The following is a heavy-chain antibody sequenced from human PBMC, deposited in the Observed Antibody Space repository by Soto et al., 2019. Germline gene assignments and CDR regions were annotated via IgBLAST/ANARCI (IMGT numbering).Heavy chain of an antibody. CDR1: GFTFSSYA. J-gene: IGHJ4*02. Sequence: GGSLRLSCTASGFTFSSYAMNWVRQAPGKGLEWVSVISGSGGSTYYAESVKGRFTISRDNSKNTLYLQMNSLRAEDTAVYYCASRTSGWYFDYWGQGTLVTVSS. D-gene: IGHD6-19*01. V-gene: IGHV3-23*01. CDR2: ISGSGGST. CDR3: ASRTSGWYFDY.